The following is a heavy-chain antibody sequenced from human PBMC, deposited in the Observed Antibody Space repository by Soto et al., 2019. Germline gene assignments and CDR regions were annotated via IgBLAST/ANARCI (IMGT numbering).Heavy chain of an antibody. V-gene: IGHV5-10-1*01. J-gene: IGHJ6*02. Sequence: GESLKISFKGSGYSFTSYLISWVRQMPVKGLEWMGRIDPSDSYTNYSPSFQGHVTISADKSISTAYLQWSSLKASDTAMYYCARHTMTRWGGSHYGMDVSGRRTTVAVCS. CDR3: ARHTMTRWGGSHYGMDV. CDR1: GYSFTSYL. D-gene: IGHD2-15*01. CDR2: IDPSDSYT.